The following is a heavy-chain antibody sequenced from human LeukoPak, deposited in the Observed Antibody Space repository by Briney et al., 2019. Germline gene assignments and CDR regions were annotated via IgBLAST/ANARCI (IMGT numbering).Heavy chain of an antibody. Sequence: GGSLRLSCAASGFTFRNYWMTWVRQAPGKGLEWVANINQEGNDKYYVDSVKGRFTIYRDNTKNSLFLQMNSLRAEDTAVYSCVVARTRGDHWGQGTLVTVSS. CDR1: GFTFRNYW. CDR2: INQEGNDK. D-gene: IGHD2-15*01. J-gene: IGHJ4*02. CDR3: VVARTRGDH. V-gene: IGHV3-7*03.